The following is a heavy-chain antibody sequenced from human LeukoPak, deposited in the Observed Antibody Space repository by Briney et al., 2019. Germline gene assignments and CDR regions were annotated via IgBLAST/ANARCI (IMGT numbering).Heavy chain of an antibody. CDR3: ARGRAGLAAAGKYDY. CDR1: GYTFTRSD. J-gene: IGHJ4*02. V-gene: IGHV1-8*01. D-gene: IGHD6-13*01. Sequence: ASVNVSCKASGYTFTRSDLNWGRQAAGQGLEWMVWINPNSGRTGYAQKFQGRVTMTAKTSISTAYMELSSLPFDDTAVYYCARGRAGLAAAGKYDYWGQGTLITVSS. CDR2: INPNSGRT.